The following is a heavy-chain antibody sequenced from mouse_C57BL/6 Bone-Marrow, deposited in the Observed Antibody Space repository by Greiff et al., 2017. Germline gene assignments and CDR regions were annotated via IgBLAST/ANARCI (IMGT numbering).Heavy chain of an antibody. CDR3: ASPYSNYGYAMDY. Sequence: EVMLVESGGGLVQPGGSLKLSCAASGFTFSDYYMYWVRQTPEKRLEWVAYISNGGGSTYYPDTVKGRFTISRDNAKNTLYLQMSRLKSEDTAMYYCASPYSNYGYAMDYWGQGTSVTVSS. J-gene: IGHJ4*01. V-gene: IGHV5-12*01. CDR1: GFTFSDYY. D-gene: IGHD2-5*01. CDR2: ISNGGGST.